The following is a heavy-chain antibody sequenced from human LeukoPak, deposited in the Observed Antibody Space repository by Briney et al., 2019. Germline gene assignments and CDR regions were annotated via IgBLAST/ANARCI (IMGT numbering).Heavy chain of an antibody. J-gene: IGHJ6*03. Sequence: PGGSLRLSCTASGFTSSNYWMSWVRQAPGKGLEWVANMRQDGSEEYYVDSVRGRFTISRDNANNSLYLQMNSLRAEETAVYYCARERGSAGSISCYYCYYYMDVWGKGTTVTVSS. V-gene: IGHV3-7*01. D-gene: IGHD2-2*01. CDR2: MRQDGSEE. CDR1: GFTSSNYW. CDR3: ARERGSAGSISCYYCYYYMDV.